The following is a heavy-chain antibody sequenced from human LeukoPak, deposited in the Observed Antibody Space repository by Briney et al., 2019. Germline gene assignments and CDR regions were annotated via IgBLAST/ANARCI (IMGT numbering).Heavy chain of an antibody. J-gene: IGHJ4*02. Sequence: GGSLRLSCAASGFTFTDYAMHWVRQAPGKGLEWVAVVSFDGRNKYYTDSVKGRFTISRDNSENTLYLQMNSLRAEDTAVYYCAKDLGVLWFGDYWGQGTLVTVSS. CDR1: GFTFTDYA. V-gene: IGHV3-30*18. D-gene: IGHD3-10*01. CDR3: AKDLGVLWFGDY. CDR2: VSFDGRNK.